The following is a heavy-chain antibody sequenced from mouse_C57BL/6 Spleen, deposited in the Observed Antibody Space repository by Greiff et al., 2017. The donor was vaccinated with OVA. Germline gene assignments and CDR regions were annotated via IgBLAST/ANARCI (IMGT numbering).Heavy chain of an antibody. Sequence: EVKLEESGPGLVKPSQSLSLTCSVTGYSITSGYYWNWIRQFPGNKLEWMGYISYDGSNNYNPSLKNRISITRDTSKNQFFLKLNSVTTEDTATYYCAMVTTVVATDWYFGVWGTGTTVTVSS. V-gene: IGHV3-6*01. CDR1: GYSITSGYY. D-gene: IGHD1-1*01. CDR2: ISYDGSN. J-gene: IGHJ1*03. CDR3: AMVTTVVATDWYFGV.